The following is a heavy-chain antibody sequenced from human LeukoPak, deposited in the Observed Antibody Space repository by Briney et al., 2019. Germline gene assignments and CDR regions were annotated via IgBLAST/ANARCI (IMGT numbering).Heavy chain of an antibody. CDR2: IKQDGSEK. D-gene: IGHD5-18*01. CDR3: ARGQLSTYYFDY. J-gene: IGHJ4*02. CDR1: GFTFISYW. Sequence: PGWSLRLSCRASGFTFISYWMSWVRQPPGRGLEGVANIKQDGSEKYYVDSVKGRFTISRDNAKNSLYLQMNSLSAADTAVYYCARGQLSTYYFDYWGQGTLVTVSS. V-gene: IGHV3-7*01.